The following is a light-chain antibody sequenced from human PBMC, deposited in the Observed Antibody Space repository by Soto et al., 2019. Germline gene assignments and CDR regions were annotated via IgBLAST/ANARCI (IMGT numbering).Light chain of an antibody. CDR2: GAS. CDR3: QQRSSWPPELT. V-gene: IGKV3-15*01. J-gene: IGKJ4*01. Sequence: EIVMTQSPATLSVSPGERYTLSCMAIQSVSSNLAWYQQKPGQAPRLLIYGASTRATGIPARFSGSGSGTEFTLTISSLQSEDFAVYYCQQRSSWPPELTFGGGTKVEIK. CDR1: QSVSSN.